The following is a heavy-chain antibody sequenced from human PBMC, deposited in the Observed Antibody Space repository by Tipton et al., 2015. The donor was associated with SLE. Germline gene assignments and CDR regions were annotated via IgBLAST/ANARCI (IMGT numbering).Heavy chain of an antibody. Sequence: SLRLSCVASGFTFSTYEMNWVRQAPGKGLEWVSYISSSGDTIYYADSVKGRFTISRDNAKKSLYLRMNSLRAGDTALYYCARGSDSLDYWGHGTPVTVSS. V-gene: IGHV3-48*03. CDR1: GFTFSTYE. CDR2: ISSSGDTI. D-gene: IGHD3-16*02. CDR3: ARGSDSLDY. J-gene: IGHJ4*01.